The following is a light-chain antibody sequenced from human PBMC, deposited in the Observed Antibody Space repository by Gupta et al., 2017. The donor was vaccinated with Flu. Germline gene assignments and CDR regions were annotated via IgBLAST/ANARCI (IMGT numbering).Light chain of an antibody. CDR2: GNN. V-gene: IGLV1-40*01. CDR3: QSYDNSLSGSKV. J-gene: IGLJ3*02. CDR1: IYNIGAGCD. Sequence: MSCNGGIYNIGAGCDVHWYQQVPGRAPKHLLFGNNNRPSGVADRFSGSKSGTSASLAIAMLQAEDEADYYCQSYDNSLSGSKVFGGGTKLTVL.